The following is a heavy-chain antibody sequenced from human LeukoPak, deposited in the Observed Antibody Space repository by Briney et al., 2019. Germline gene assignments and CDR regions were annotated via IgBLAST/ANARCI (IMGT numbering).Heavy chain of an antibody. Sequence: PSQTLSLTCTVSGGSISSGDYYWSWIRQPPGKGLEWIGHIYYSGSTYYNPSLKSRVTISVDTSKNQFSLKLSSVTAADTAVYYCARGHYDFWSGYYTQLAGYYFDYWGQGTLVTVSS. D-gene: IGHD3-3*01. J-gene: IGHJ4*02. CDR3: ARGHYDFWSGYYTQLAGYYFDY. CDR1: GGSISSGDYY. V-gene: IGHV4-30-4*08. CDR2: IYYSGST.